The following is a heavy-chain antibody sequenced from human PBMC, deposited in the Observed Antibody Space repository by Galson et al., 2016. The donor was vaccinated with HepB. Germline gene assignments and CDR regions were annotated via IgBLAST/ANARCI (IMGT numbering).Heavy chain of an antibody. J-gene: IGHJ5*02. V-gene: IGHV2-5*02. CDR1: GFSLSTSGAG. D-gene: IGHD3-22*01. CDR2: IYWDDDK. CDR3: VHRRTVADNYNENSHYWRCFTP. Sequence: PALVKPTQTLTLTCTFSGFSLSTSGAGVGWIRQPPGKALEWLALIYWDDDKRYSASLKSRLTITKDTSKNQVVLTMTNMDPVDTATHYCVHRRTVADNYNENSHYWRCFTPWGQGTLVTVSS.